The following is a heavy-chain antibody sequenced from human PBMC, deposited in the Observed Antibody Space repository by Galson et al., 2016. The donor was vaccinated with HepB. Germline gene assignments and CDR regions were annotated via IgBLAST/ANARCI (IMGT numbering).Heavy chain of an antibody. J-gene: IGHJ6*02. CDR2: IYYSGST. V-gene: IGHV4-59*01. CDR1: GGSIGSYY. CDR3: ARDRSYSSGWRTPNSDYGMDV. Sequence: ETLSLTCTVSGGSIGSYYWSWIRQPPGKGLEWIGYIYYSGSTNYNPSLKSRVTISVDTSKNQFSLKLSSVTAADTAVHYCARDRSYSSGWRTPNSDYGMDVWGQGTTVTVSS. D-gene: IGHD6-19*01.